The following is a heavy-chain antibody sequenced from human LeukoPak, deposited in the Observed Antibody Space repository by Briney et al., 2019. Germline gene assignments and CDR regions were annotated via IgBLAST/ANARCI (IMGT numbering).Heavy chain of an antibody. D-gene: IGHD4-23*01. CDR2: INHSGST. Sequence: PSETLSLTCAVYGGSFSGYYWSWIRQPPGKGLEWIGEINHSGSTNYNPSLKSRVTISVDTSKNQFSLKLSSVTAADTAVYYCARVSRAEGNSFWGQGTLVTVSS. CDR3: ARVSRAEGNSF. CDR1: GGSFSGYY. V-gene: IGHV4-34*01. J-gene: IGHJ4*02.